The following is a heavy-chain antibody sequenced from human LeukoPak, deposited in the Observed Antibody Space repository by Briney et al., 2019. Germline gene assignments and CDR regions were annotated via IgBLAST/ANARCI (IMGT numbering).Heavy chain of an antibody. V-gene: IGHV1-8*01. CDR2: MDPNSGDT. D-gene: IGHD6-13*01. Sequence: EASVKVSCKASGYTFTSYDINWVRQATGQGLEWMGLMDPNSGDTDYAQKFQGRVTMTRNTSITTAYMELRSLRSEDTAVYYCARGRSPPAAAESLFDPWGQGTLVTVSS. J-gene: IGHJ5*02. CDR1: GYTFTSYD. CDR3: ARGRSPPAAAESLFDP.